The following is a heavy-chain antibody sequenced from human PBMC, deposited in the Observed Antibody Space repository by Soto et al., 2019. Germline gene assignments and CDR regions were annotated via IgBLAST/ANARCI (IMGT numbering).Heavy chain of an antibody. J-gene: IGHJ3*02. Sequence: GGPLRLSFAASGFTFSICAMGWVLKAPGKGLVWVANINGDANKILYEESVKGRLTISRDNEKRTLYMKMDSLRVEDTGVYFCARDRGYPDSFSIWGQGTMVTV. CDR1: GFTFSICA. CDR3: ARDRGYPDSFSI. D-gene: IGHD3-10*01. V-gene: IGHV3-74*01. CDR2: INGDANKI.